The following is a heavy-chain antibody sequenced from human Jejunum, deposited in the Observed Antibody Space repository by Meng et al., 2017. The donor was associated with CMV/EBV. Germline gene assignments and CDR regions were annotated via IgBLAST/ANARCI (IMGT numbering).Heavy chain of an antibody. V-gene: IGHV3-73*01. CDR1: DYT. D-gene: IGHD3-16*01. CDR2: IRSKTYSSAT. J-gene: IGHJ6*02. CDR3: GKESGQYQMLSYYGTDV. Sequence: DYTIHWVRQAPGKGLEWVGRIRSKTYSSATAYAASVKGRFIISRDDSKNTAYLQMNSLKTEDTATYYCGKESGQYQMLSYYGTDVWGHGTTVTVSS.